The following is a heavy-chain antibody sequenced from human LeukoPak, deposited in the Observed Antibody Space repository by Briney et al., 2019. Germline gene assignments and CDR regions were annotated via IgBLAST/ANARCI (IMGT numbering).Heavy chain of an antibody. CDR2: IYSGGST. Sequence: GGSLRLSRAASGFTVSSNYMSWVRQAPGKGLEWVSVIYSGGSTYYADSVKGRFTISRDNSKNTLYLQMNSLRAEDTAVYYCARRSPQRGMDVWGQGTTVTVSS. V-gene: IGHV3-53*01. D-gene: IGHD6-19*01. CDR1: GFTVSSNY. J-gene: IGHJ6*02. CDR3: ARRSPQRGMDV.